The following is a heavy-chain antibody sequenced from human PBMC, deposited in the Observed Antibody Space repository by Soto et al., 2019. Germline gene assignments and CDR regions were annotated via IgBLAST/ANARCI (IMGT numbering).Heavy chain of an antibody. Sequence: SETLSLTCAVSGGSISSCGYSWSWIRQPPGKGLEWIGYIYHSGSTYYNPSLKSRVTISVDRSKNQFSLKLGSVTAADTAVYYCTAGGGLPRYYWGQGTLVTVSS. J-gene: IGHJ4*02. D-gene: IGHD5-12*01. CDR3: TAGGGLPRYY. V-gene: IGHV4-30-2*01. CDR2: IYHSGST. CDR1: GGSISSCGYS.